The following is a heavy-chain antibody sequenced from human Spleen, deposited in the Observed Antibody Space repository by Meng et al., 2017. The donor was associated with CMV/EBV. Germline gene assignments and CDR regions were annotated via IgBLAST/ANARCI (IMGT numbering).Heavy chain of an antibody. CDR3: ASEMRGDTGMVSPTH. J-gene: IGHJ4*02. D-gene: IGHD5-18*01. CDR2: MNPRNGNT. Sequence: SGYTFTGYDINWVRQATGQGLEWMGWMNPRNGNTGYPQKFQGRLTMTRNTSISTAYIELSSLRSEDTAMYYCASEMRGDTGMVSPTHWGQGTLVTVSS. CDR1: GYTFTGYD. V-gene: IGHV1-8*01.